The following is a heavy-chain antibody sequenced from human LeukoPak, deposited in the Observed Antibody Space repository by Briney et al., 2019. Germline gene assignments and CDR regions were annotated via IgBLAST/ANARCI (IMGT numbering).Heavy chain of an antibody. Sequence: GGSLRLSCAASGFTFSSYSMNWVRQAPGKGLEWVSSISSSSSYIYYADSVKGRFTISRDNAKNSLYLQMNSLRAEDTAVYYCAREQGRSSWHEWGYWGQGTLVTVSS. D-gene: IGHD6-13*01. CDR3: AREQGRSSWHEWGY. V-gene: IGHV3-21*01. J-gene: IGHJ4*02. CDR1: GFTFSSYS. CDR2: ISSSSSYI.